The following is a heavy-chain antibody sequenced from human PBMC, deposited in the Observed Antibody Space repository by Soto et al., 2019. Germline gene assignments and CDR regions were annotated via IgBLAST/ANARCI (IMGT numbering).Heavy chain of an antibody. Sequence: QVQLQESGPGLVKPSETLSLTCTVSGGSVSSGSYYWSWIRQPPGKGLEWIGYIYYSGSTNYNPSLKSRVTISVDTVQNQLSLKLSSVTAADTAMYYCARNLYERITIFGRGQGWFALWGQGTLVTVSS. D-gene: IGHD3-3*01. CDR2: IYYSGST. J-gene: IGHJ5*02. CDR1: GGSVSSGSYY. CDR3: ARNLYERITIFGRGQGWFAL. V-gene: IGHV4-61*01.